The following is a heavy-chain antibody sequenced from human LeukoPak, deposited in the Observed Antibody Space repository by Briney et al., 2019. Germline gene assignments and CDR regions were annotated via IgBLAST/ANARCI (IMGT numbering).Heavy chain of an antibody. CDR1: GFTFSSYS. D-gene: IGHD3-22*01. V-gene: IGHV3-21*01. CDR3: ARDHPPSYYYDSSGHRDYFDY. J-gene: IGHJ4*02. Sequence: GGSLRLSCAASGFTFSSYSMNWVRQAPGKGLEWVSSISSTSNYIHYADSVKGRFTISRDNTKNSLYLQMNSLRAEDTAVYYCARDHPPSYYYDSSGHRDYFDYWGQGTLVTVSS. CDR2: ISSTSNYI.